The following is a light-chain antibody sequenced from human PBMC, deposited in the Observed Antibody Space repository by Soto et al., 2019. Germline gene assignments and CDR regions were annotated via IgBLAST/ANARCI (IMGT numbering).Light chain of an antibody. CDR2: GAS. V-gene: IGKV3-20*01. J-gene: IGKJ4*01. Sequence: IVLTQSPGTLSLSPGERGALSCRASQSVSSNYVAWYQQKPGQAPRLLISGASNRATGTPDRFGGSGSGTDFTLTISRLEPEDFAVYYCQQYGSSPLTFGGGTKVDIK. CDR3: QQYGSSPLT. CDR1: QSVSSNY.